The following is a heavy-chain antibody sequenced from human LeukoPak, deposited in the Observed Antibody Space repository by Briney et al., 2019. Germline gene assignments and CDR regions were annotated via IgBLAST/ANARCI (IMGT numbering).Heavy chain of an antibody. Sequence: GASVKVSCKASGYTFTGYYIHWARQAPGQGLEWMGWINANSGGTDYAQKFQGRVTMTRDTSISTAYMELSRLRSDDTAVYYCARGKYQLLYGDYWGQGTLVTVSS. CDR2: INANSGGT. V-gene: IGHV1-2*02. CDR3: ARGKYQLLYGDY. CDR1: GYTFTGYY. D-gene: IGHD2-2*02. J-gene: IGHJ4*02.